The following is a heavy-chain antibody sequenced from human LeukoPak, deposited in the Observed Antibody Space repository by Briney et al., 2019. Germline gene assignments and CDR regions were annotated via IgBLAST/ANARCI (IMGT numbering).Heavy chain of an antibody. J-gene: IGHJ4*02. Sequence: PGGSLRLSCAASGFTFSSYGMHWVRQAPGKGLEWVAFIRYDGSNKYYADSVKGRFTISRDNSKNTLYLRMNGLRAEDTAVYYCAKDTSSGYYGDYFDYWGQGTLVTVSS. D-gene: IGHD3-22*01. V-gene: IGHV3-30*02. CDR2: IRYDGSNK. CDR3: AKDTSSGYYGDYFDY. CDR1: GFTFSSYG.